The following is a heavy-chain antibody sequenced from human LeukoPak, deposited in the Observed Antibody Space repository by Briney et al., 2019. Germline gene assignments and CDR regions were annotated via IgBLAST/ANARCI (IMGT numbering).Heavy chain of an antibody. CDR1: GGTFSSYA. CDR2: IIPIFGTA. V-gene: IGHV1-69*13. J-gene: IGHJ4*02. Sequence: ASVKVSCKASGGTFSSYAISWVRQAPGQGLEWMGGIIPIFGTANYAQKFQGRVTITADESTSTAYMELSSLRSEDTAVYYCARVELTELRYFDWLYYFDYWGQGTLVTVSS. CDR3: ARVELTELRYFDWLYYFDY. D-gene: IGHD3-9*01.